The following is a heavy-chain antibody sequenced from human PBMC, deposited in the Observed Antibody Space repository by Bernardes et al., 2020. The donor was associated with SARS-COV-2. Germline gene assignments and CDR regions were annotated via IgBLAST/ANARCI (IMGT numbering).Heavy chain of an antibody. CDR2: ISGAGMYI. V-gene: IGHV3-21*04. Sequence: GGSLRLSCVASGFTFSNHLFSWFRQAPGKGLEWVSSISGAGMYIYYGDSVRGRFTTSRDNTRTSVFLQMNSLRVEDTAVYYCAKDYAILQVRPMGSTQFDNWGQGILVTVSS. CDR3: AKDYAILQVRPMGSTQFDN. J-gene: IGHJ4*02. D-gene: IGHD3-3*01. CDR1: GFTFSNHL.